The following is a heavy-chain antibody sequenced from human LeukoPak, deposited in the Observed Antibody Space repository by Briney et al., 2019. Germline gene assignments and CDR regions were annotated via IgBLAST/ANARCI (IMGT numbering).Heavy chain of an antibody. Sequence: PGGSLRLSCAASGFTFSSYAMHWVRQAPGKGLEWVAVIPYDGSNKYYADSVKGRFTISRDNSKNTLYLQMNSLRAEDTAVYYCARGGYSYGSDYDSSGYFDYWGQGTLVTVSS. CDR2: IPYDGSNK. CDR3: ARGGYSYGSDYDSSGYFDY. V-gene: IGHV3-30-3*01. D-gene: IGHD3-22*01. J-gene: IGHJ4*02. CDR1: GFTFSSYA.